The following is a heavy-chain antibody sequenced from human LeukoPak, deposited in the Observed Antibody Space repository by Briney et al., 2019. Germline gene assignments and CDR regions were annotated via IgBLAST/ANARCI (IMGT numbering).Heavy chain of an antibody. V-gene: IGHV3-30*19. CDR1: GFTFRTYG. Sequence: PGGSLRLSCASSGFTFRTYGMHWVRQAPGKGLEWVAVISYDGSNKYYADSVKGRFTISRDNSKNTPYLQMNSLRAEDTAVYYCARDRADYFDYWGQGTLVTVSS. CDR2: ISYDGSNK. CDR3: ARDRADYFDY. J-gene: IGHJ4*02. D-gene: IGHD6-19*01.